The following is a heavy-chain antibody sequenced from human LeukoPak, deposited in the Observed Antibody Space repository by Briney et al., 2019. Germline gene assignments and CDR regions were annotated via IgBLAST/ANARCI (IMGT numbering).Heavy chain of an antibody. V-gene: IGHV3-23*01. CDR2: LSGSGYNT. D-gene: IGHD6-19*01. CDR3: AKDLSFGLRSGWYGGFDY. Sequence: GGSLRLSCAASGFTFSSHALSWVRQAPGKGLEWVSSLSGSGYNTYYADSVKGRFTISRDNSKNTVYLQMNSLRAEDTAVYYCAKDLSFGLRSGWYGGFDYWGQGTLVTVSS. J-gene: IGHJ4*02. CDR1: GFTFSSHA.